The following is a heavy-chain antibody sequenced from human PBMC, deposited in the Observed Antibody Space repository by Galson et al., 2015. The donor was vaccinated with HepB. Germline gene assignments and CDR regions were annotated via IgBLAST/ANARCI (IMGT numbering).Heavy chain of an antibody. CDR1: GFTFSSYG. J-gene: IGHJ6*02. D-gene: IGHD2-2*01. V-gene: IGHV3-48*02. CDR3: ARGCSSTSCYF. CDR2: INRDSSII. Sequence: SLRLSCAASGFTFSSYGMNWVRQAPGKGLEWVSYINRDSSIINYADSVKGRFTISRDNAKNSLYLQMNSLRDDDTAVYYCARGCSSTSCYFWGQGTTVTVSS.